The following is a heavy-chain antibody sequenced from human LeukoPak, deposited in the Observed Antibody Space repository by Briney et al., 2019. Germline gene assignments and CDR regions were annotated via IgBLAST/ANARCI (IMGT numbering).Heavy chain of an antibody. CDR3: ASDYFDRTGYYGFIY. Sequence: SETLSLTCAVSGGSISSNSYYWGWIRQPPGKGLEWIGRLYTSGSTNYNPSLKSRVSMSVDTSKKQFSLRLSSVTAADTAIYYCASDYFDRTGYYGFIYWGQGSLVTISS. V-gene: IGHV4-39*07. CDR2: LYTSGST. J-gene: IGHJ4*02. D-gene: IGHD3-22*01. CDR1: GGSISSNSYY.